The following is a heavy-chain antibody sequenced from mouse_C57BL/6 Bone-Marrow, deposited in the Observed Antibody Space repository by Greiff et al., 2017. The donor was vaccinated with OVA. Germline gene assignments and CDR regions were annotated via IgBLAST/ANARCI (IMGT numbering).Heavy chain of an antibody. CDR3: ARKGELWRYDFSWFAY. D-gene: IGHD2-4*01. CDR1: GYTFTGYW. V-gene: IGHV1-9*01. CDR2: ILPGSGST. Sequence: QVQLQQSGAELMKPGASVKLSCKATGYTFTGYWIEWVKQRPGHGLEWIGEILPGSGSTNYTEKFKGKATFTADTSSNTAYMQLSSLTTEDSAIYYCARKGELWRYDFSWFAYWGQGTLVTVSA. J-gene: IGHJ3*01.